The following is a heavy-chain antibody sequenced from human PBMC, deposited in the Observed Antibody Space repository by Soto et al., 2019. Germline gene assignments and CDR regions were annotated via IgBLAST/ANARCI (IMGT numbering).Heavy chain of an antibody. CDR2: ISYDGSNK. J-gene: IGHJ6*02. CDR1: GFTFSSYA. V-gene: IGHV3-30-3*01. D-gene: IGHD3-22*01. CDR3: ARAVDYDSSGYYYYYYGMDV. Sequence: PGGSLRLSCAASGFTFSSYAMHWVRPAPGKGLEWVAVISYDGSNKYYADSVKGRFTISRDNSKNTLYLQMNSLRAEDTAVYYCARAVDYDSSGYYYYYYGMDVWGQGTTVTVSS.